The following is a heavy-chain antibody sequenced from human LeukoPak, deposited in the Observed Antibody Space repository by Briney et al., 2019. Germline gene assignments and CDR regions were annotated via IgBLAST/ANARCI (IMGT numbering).Heavy chain of an antibody. Sequence: SETLSLTCNVSGGSFNGYYWTWIRQPPGKGLEWIAEINHIGTTNHNPSLKSRVSVSTDTSKNQFFLKLTSVTAADTALYYCARLVVTAPQYHYFMDVWGEGTTVIVSS. CDR2: INHIGTT. D-gene: IGHD2-21*02. V-gene: IGHV4-34*01. J-gene: IGHJ6*04. CDR1: GGSFNGYY. CDR3: ARLVVTAPQYHYFMDV.